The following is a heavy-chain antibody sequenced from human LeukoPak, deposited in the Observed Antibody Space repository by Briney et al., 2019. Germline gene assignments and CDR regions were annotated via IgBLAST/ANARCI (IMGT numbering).Heavy chain of an antibody. D-gene: IGHD3-3*01. J-gene: IGHJ6*03. CDR1: GGSISSYY. CDR2: IYASGST. V-gene: IGHV4-4*09. Sequence: SETLSLTCTVSGGSISSYYWSWIRQPPGKGLEWIGYIYASGSTNYNPSLKSRVTLSVDTSKNQSSLKLSSVTAADTAVYYCARQIRDFWSGYPYYMDVWGKGTTVTVSS. CDR3: ARQIRDFWSGYPYYMDV.